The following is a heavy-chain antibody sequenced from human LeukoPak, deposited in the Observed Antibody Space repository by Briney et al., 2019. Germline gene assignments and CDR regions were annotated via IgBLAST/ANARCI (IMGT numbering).Heavy chain of an antibody. CDR3: AYFDSSGYYYGRLRY. CDR1: GFTFNSHA. V-gene: IGHV3-23*01. J-gene: IGHJ4*02. CDR2: ISAGGDTI. Sequence: GGSLRLSCAASGFTFNSHAMSWVRQTPGKGLEWVSSISAGGDTIHYTDSVKGRFTISRDNSKSTLYLQMNSLRAEDTAVYFCAYFDSSGYYYGRLRYWGQGTPVTVSS. D-gene: IGHD3-22*01.